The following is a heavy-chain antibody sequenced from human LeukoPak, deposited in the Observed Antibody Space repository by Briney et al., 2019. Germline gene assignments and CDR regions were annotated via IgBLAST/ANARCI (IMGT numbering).Heavy chain of an antibody. V-gene: IGHV4-59*01. CDR2: MYYTGST. CDR1: GGSISSDY. J-gene: IGHJ6*02. Sequence: SETLSLTCSVSGGSISSDYWAWIRQPPGKGLEWIGYMYYTGSTNYNPSLKSRVTISLATSKKQSSLKLSTVTAADTAVYYCARVSVVYGMDVWGRGTTVTVSS. CDR3: ARVSVVYGMDV.